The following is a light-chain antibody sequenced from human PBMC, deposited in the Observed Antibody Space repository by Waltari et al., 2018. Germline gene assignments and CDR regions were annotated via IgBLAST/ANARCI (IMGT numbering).Light chain of an antibody. CDR1: QSISSY. V-gene: IGKV1-39*01. J-gene: IGKJ1*01. CDR3: QQSYVTWT. Sequence: DIQMTQSPSSLSASVGDRVTITCRASQSISSYLNWYQQKPGKAPKLLIYAASSLQRGVPSRVSGSGSGTDFTLTISSLQPEDFATYYCQQSYVTWTFGQGTKLEIK. CDR2: AAS.